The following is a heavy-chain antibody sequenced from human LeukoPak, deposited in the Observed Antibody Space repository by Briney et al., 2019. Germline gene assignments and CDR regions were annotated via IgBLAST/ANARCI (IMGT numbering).Heavy chain of an antibody. Sequence: ASVKVSCKASGYTFTSCYMHWVRQAPGQGLEWMGIINPSGGSTSYAQKFQGRVTMTRDMSTSTVYIELSSLRSEDTAVYYCARDQTLEGVGATTEAFDIWGQGTMVTVSS. D-gene: IGHD1-26*01. CDR1: GYTFTSCY. CDR3: ARDQTLEGVGATTEAFDI. J-gene: IGHJ3*02. CDR2: INPSGGST. V-gene: IGHV1-46*01.